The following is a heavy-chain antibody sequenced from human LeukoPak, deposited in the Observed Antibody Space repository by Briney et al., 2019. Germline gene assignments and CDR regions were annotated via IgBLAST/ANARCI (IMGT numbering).Heavy chain of an antibody. CDR1: GGSISSYY. V-gene: IGHV4-59*01. Sequence: SETLSLTCTVSGGSISSYYWSWIRQPPGKGLEWVGYIYYSGSTNYNPSLKSRVTISVDTSKNQFSLKLSSVTAADTAVYYCARELPSTQIGFDYWGQGTLVTVSS. J-gene: IGHJ4*02. CDR3: ARELPSTQIGFDY. CDR2: IYYSGST. D-gene: IGHD2-2*01.